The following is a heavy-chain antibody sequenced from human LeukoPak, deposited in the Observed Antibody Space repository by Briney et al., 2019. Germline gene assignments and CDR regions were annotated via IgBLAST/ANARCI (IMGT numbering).Heavy chain of an antibody. V-gene: IGHV3-7*01. CDR1: GFTFSSYW. J-gene: IGHJ3*02. CDR3: TRSGRGGAFDI. D-gene: IGHD1-26*01. CDR2: IKQDGSEK. Sequence: GGSLRLSCAASGFTFSSYWMSWVRQAPGKGLEWVANIKQDGSEKYYVDSVKGRFTISGDNAKNTLYLQMNSLRADDTAVYYCTRSGRGGAFDIWGQGTMVTVSS.